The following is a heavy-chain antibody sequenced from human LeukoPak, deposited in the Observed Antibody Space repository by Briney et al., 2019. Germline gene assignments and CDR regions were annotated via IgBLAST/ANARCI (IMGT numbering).Heavy chain of an antibody. CDR3: ANWRKTTLGGGFDP. CDR1: GDSISSPGYY. CDR2: IYYTGST. Sequence: SETLSLTCTVSGDSISSPGYYWGWIRQPPGKGLEWIGTIYYTGSTYYTPSLKSRVTISADTSKNQFSLKLSSVTAADTAVYFCANWRKTTLGGGFDPWGQGILVTVSS. D-gene: IGHD1-1*01. J-gene: IGHJ5*02. V-gene: IGHV4-39*01.